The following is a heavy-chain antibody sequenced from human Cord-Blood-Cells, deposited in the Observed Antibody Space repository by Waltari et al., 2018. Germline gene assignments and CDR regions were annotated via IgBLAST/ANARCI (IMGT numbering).Heavy chain of an antibody. J-gene: IGHJ3*02. CDR3: ARDLWVGTTVAFDI. V-gene: IGHV1-2*02. CDR1: GYTFTGYY. Sequence: QVQLVQSGAEVKKPGASVRVSCTASGYTFTGYYMHWVRQAPGQGLAWMGWINPNSGGTNYAQKFQGRVTMTRDTSISTAYMELSRLRSDDTAVYYCARDLWVGTTVAFDIWGQGTMVTVSS. CDR2: INPNSGGT. D-gene: IGHD1-7*01.